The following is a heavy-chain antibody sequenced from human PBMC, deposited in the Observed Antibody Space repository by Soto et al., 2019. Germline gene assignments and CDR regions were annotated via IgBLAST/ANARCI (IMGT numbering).Heavy chain of an antibody. J-gene: IGHJ4*02. CDR3: AQEHEGATFDS. D-gene: IGHD1-26*01. CDR1: GGTFSSYT. V-gene: IGHV1-69*02. CDR2: IMPIVGIA. Sequence: QVQLVQSGAEVKKPGSSVKVSCKASGGTFSSYTISWVRQAPGQGLEWMGRIMPIVGIANYAQKVQGRVTLTADKATSTAFMEVSSLRSEDTAVYHCAQEHEGATFDSWGQGTLVTVSS.